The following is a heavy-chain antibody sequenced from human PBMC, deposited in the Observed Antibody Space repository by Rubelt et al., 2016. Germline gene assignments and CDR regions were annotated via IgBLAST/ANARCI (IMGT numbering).Heavy chain of an antibody. J-gene: IGHJ4*02. CDR1: GGSISNDGYY. CDR2: IYYSGST. Sequence: QVQLQESGPGLVKPSQTLSLTCTVSGGSISNDGYYWGWIRQHPGRGLEWIGYIYYSGSTYYNPALKSLPTISIDTSKNQLSLKLSSVTAADTAVYYCVRLGYCSSISCYADYWGQGTLVTVSS. D-gene: IGHD2-2*01. CDR3: VRLGYCSSISCYADY. V-gene: IGHV4-31*01.